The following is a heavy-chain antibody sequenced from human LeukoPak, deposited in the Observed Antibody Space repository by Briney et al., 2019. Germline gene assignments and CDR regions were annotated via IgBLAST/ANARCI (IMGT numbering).Heavy chain of an antibody. CDR3: AKGEWGLSYLFDY. V-gene: IGHV3-23*01. CDR1: GFTFSSYA. J-gene: IGHJ4*02. CDR2: ISASGEST. Sequence: GGSLRLSCAASGFTFSSYAMCWARRAPGKGLEWVSSISASGESTYNADSVRGRFTISRDNSKNTLYLQLNSLRAEDTAIYYCAKGEWGLSYLFDYWGQGTLVIVSS. D-gene: IGHD1-26*01.